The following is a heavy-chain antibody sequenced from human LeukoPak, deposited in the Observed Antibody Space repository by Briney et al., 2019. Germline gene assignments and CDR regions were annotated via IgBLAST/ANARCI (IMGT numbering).Heavy chain of an antibody. Sequence: GSLRLSCAASGFTFSSSAMSWVRQVPGKGLEWVSGISASGGSTSYADSVRGRFTISRDNSKNTLYVQMNSLRDEDTAVYYCAKAKWLLPLCDYWGQGTLVTVSS. V-gene: IGHV3-23*01. CDR1: GFTFSSSA. CDR2: ISASGGST. D-gene: IGHD3-22*01. CDR3: AKAKWLLPLCDY. J-gene: IGHJ4*02.